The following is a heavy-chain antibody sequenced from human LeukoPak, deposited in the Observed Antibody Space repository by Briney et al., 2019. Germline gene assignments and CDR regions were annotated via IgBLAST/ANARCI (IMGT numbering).Heavy chain of an antibody. CDR3: AKFKGHYGDSEYYFDY. D-gene: IGHD3-10*01. J-gene: IGHJ4*02. Sequence: GGSLRLSCAASGFTFSRYSVNWVRQAPGKGLEWVSCITGGSDYIFYADSVRGRFTLSRDNAKNSLYLQMNSLRAEDTAVYYCAKFKGHYGDSEYYFDYWGQGTLVTVSS. CDR2: ITGGSDYI. CDR1: GFTFSRYS. V-gene: IGHV3-21*01.